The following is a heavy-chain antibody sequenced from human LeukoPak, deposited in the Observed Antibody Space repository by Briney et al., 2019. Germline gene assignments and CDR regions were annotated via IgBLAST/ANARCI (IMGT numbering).Heavy chain of an antibody. J-gene: IGHJ4*02. CDR3: ASGFGTGLDY. D-gene: IGHD3-10*01. Sequence: ASVKVSCKASGYTFTSYGISWVRQAPGQRLEWMGWINAGNGNTKYSQEFQGRVTITRDTSASTAYMELSSLRSEDMAVYYCASGFGTGLDYWGQGTLVTVSS. CDR2: INAGNGNT. CDR1: GYTFTSYG. V-gene: IGHV1-3*03.